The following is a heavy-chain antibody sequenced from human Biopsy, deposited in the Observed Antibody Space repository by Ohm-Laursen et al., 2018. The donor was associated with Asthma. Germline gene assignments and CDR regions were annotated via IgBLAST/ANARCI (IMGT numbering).Heavy chain of an antibody. D-gene: IGHD6-13*01. CDR1: PGSINDYY. CDR2: VYSTGST. J-gene: IGHJ4*02. Sequence: SDTLSLTYTVSPGSINDYYWNWIRQFPGKGLEWIGYVYSTGSTRFNPSLKSRLTISVDTSVDQVSLKLTSVTAADTAVYYCVRATSTWSQSGPHYFDHWGQGTLVTVSS. V-gene: IGHV4-59*07. CDR3: VRATSTWSQSGPHYFDH.